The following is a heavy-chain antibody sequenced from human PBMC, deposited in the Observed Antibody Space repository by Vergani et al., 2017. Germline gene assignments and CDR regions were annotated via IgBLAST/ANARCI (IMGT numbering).Heavy chain of an antibody. CDR2: IYPSDSDT. D-gene: IGHD3-3*01. V-gene: IGHV5-51*01. CDR1: GYSFTNNW. Sequence: EVQLVQFGAEAKEPGESLKISCKASGYSFTNNWIGWVRQMPGKGLEWMGIIYPSDSDTRYSPSFQGQVTISVDKSISTAYLQWSSLKASDTAIYYCARHLTIFGVVDYWGQGTLVTVSS. J-gene: IGHJ4*02. CDR3: ARHLTIFGVVDY.